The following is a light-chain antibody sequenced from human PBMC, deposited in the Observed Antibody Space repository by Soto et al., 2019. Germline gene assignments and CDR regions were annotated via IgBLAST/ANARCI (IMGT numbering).Light chain of an antibody. CDR3: QQLNSYPRT. CDR1: QGISSY. V-gene: IGKV1-9*01. J-gene: IGKJ1*01. Sequence: DIQLTQSPSFLSASVGDRVTITCRASQGISSYFALYQQKPGKAPKLLIYAASTLQSVVPSRFSGSGSGKAFTLTLSSLQPEDVATYCCQQLNSYPRTFGQWTKVELK. CDR2: AAS.